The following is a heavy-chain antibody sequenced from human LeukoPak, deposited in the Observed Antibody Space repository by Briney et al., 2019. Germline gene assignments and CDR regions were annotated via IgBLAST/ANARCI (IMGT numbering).Heavy chain of an antibody. CDR2: ISRSSSYI. D-gene: IGHD6-13*01. J-gene: IGHJ6*02. CDR1: GFTFTNYA. V-gene: IGHV3-21*01. Sequence: GGSLRLSCAASGFTFTNYALNWVRQAPGKGLEWVSCISRSSSYIYYADSVKGRFTISRDNAKNSLYLQMNSLRAEDTAVYYCAGIAAAGGYYYYYGMAVWGQGTTVTVSS. CDR3: AGIAAAGGYYYYYGMAV.